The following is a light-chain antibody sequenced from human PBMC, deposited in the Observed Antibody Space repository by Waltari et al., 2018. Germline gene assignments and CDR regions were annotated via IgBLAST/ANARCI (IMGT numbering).Light chain of an antibody. V-gene: IGLV1-44*01. CDR1: SSNIGSKA. CDR2: TND. Sequence: QSVLTQPPSVSGTPGQRVTISCPGSSSNIGSKAVTWYEHLPGTAPKLLIYTNDQRPSGVPDRFSGSKSGTSASLAISGLQSEDEADYYCAAWDDSLNGVVFGGGTKVTVL. CDR3: AAWDDSLNGVV. J-gene: IGLJ2*01.